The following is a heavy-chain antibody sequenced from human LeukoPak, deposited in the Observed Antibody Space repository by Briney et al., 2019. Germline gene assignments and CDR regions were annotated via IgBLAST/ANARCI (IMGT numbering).Heavy chain of an antibody. D-gene: IGHD6-19*01. CDR3: AKPAISSRGWYYDY. V-gene: IGHV3-23*01. CDR1: GFTFSSYA. Sequence: PGGSLRLSCAASGFTFSSYAMSGVRQAPGKGLEGVSAINDSGGSTYYADSVKGRFTISRDNSKNTLYLQMNSLRAEDTAVYYCAKPAISSRGWYYDYWGQGTLVTVSS. J-gene: IGHJ4*02. CDR2: INDSGGST.